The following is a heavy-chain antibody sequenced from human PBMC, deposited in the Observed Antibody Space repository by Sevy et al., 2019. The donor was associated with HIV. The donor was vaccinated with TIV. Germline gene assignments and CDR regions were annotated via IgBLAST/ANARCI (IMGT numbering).Heavy chain of an antibody. V-gene: IGHV3-33*01. J-gene: IGHJ4*02. CDR1: GFTFSTYG. D-gene: IGHD4-17*01. CDR2: IWFDGSNT. CDR3: ARDLEFYDYGDYGPAFMPDY. Sequence: GGSLRLSCAASGFTFSTYGMHWVRQAPGKGLEWVAVIWFDGSNTYYADSVKGRFTNPRAIAKNTLQLLMNSLRAEETAVYYCARDLEFYDYGDYGPAFMPDYWGQGTLVTVSS.